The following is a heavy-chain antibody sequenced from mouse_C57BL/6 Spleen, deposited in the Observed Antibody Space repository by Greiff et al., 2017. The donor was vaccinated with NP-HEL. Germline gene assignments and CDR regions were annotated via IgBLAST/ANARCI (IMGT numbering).Heavy chain of an antibody. CDR1: GFNIKDDY. V-gene: IGHV14-4*01. J-gene: IGHJ2*01. CDR3: TTEGRRGSLDY. CDR2: IDPENGDT. Sequence: EVKLVESGAELVRPGASVKLSCTASGFNIKDDYMHWVKQRPEQGLEWIGWIDPENGDTEYASKFQGKATITADTSSNTAYLQLSSLTSEDTAVYYCTTEGRRGSLDYWGQGTTLTVSS.